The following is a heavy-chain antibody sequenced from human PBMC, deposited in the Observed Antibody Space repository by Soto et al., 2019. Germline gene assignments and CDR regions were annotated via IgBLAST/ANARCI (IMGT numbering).Heavy chain of an antibody. J-gene: IGHJ5*02. D-gene: IGHD3-22*01. CDR1: GGSFSGYY. V-gene: IGHV4-34*01. CDR3: ARKYDSSGYYYA. CDR2: INHSGST. Sequence: SETLSLTCAVYGGSFSGYYWSWIRQPPGKGLEWIGEINHSGSTNYKWSLKSRLTISVDTSKDQFSLKLISVTAADTAVYYCARKYDSSGYYYAWGQGTLVTVSS.